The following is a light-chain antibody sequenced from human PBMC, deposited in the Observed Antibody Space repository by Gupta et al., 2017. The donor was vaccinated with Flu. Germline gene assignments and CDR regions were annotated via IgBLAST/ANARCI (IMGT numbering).Light chain of an antibody. V-gene: IGKV2-30*01. Sequence: DVALTQSPLSLPVTLGQPASLSCRSSQGLVYSDGNTYLHWFQQRTGQSPRRLIYQVSSRDSGVPDRFSGSGSGTDFTLKISRGEDEDVGIYFCRQGAHWPWAFGQGTTVEIK. CDR1: QGLVYSDGNTY. J-gene: IGKJ1*01. CDR2: QVS. CDR3: RQGAHWPWA.